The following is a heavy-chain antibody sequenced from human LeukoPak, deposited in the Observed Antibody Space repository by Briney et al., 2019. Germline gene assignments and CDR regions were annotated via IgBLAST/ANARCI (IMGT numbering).Heavy chain of an antibody. V-gene: IGHV3-74*01. J-gene: IGHJ4*02. D-gene: IGHD3-10*01. CDR3: AKSPLWFGELADY. CDR2: INTDGSIT. CDR1: GFTFSEYW. Sequence: GGSLRLSCAASGFTFSEYWIHWVRQAPGKGLVWVSRINTDGSITNYADSVKGRFSISRDNAKNTLYLQMNSLRAEDTAVYYCAKSPLWFGELADYWGQGTLVTVSS.